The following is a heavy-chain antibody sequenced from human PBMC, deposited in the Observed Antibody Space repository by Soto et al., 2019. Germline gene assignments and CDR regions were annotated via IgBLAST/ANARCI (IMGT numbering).Heavy chain of an antibody. Sequence: AVKVSCKACGGTFSNYVVNWVRQAPGQGLEWMGRIIPISGAANYAQKFQGRVTITADKSTSTSYMELSSLRSEDTAVYYCARDMTRTVVPYFDFWGQGTLVTVSS. CDR3: ARDMTRTVVPYFDF. CDR1: GGTFSNYV. CDR2: IIPISGAA. J-gene: IGHJ4*02. D-gene: IGHD1-7*01. V-gene: IGHV1-69*06.